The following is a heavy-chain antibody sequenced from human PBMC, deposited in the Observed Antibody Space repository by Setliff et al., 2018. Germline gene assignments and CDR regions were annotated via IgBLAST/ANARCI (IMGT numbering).Heavy chain of an antibody. D-gene: IGHD3-10*01. Sequence: ETLSLTCTVSGGSIRSSTHYWGRIRQPPGKGLEWIGTIYYSGLTYYTPSLRSRATLSVDTSKNRFSLQLCSVTAADTAVYYCAGYQGSVSNYKVVNWFDPWGQGTLVTVSS. CDR2: IYYSGLT. V-gene: IGHV4-39*02. J-gene: IGHJ5*02. CDR3: AGYQGSVSNYKVVNWFDP. CDR1: GGSIRSSTHY.